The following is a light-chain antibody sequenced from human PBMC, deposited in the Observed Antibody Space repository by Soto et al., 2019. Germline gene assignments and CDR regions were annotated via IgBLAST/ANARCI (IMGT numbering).Light chain of an antibody. CDR2: STS. CDR3: QQYASSLWT. CDR1: QSVSTPY. V-gene: IGKV3-20*01. J-gene: IGKJ1*01. Sequence: ENVLTQSPDTLSLSPGERATLSCRASQSVSTPYLAWYQQRPGQAPRLLIYSTSTRARGIPDRFRGSGSGTGFTLTISRLEPEDFAVYYCQQYASSLWTFGQGTKVEIK.